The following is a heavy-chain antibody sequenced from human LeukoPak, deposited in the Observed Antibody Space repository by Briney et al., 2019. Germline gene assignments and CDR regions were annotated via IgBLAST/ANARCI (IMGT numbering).Heavy chain of an antibody. D-gene: IGHD5-12*01. CDR2: IGTAGDT. CDR1: GFTFSSYD. J-gene: IGHJ3*02. CDR3: ARGNSGYDPNDAFDI. Sequence: HSGGSLRLSCAASGFTFSSYDMHWVRQATGKGLEWVSAIGTAGDTYYPGSVKGRFTISRENAKNSLYLQMNSLRAGDTAVYYWARGNSGYDPNDAFDIWGQGTMVTVSS. V-gene: IGHV3-13*01.